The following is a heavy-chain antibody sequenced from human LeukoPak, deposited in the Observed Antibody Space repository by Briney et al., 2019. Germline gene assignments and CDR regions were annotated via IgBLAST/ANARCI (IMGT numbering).Heavy chain of an antibody. J-gene: IGHJ6*03. CDR1: GFTFSSYS. CDR3: ANVGGTDYYYYYMDV. D-gene: IGHD1-26*01. V-gene: IGHV3-21*01. Sequence: GGSLRLSCAASGFTFSSYSMNWVRQAPGKGLEWVSSISSSSSYIYYADSVKGRFTISRDNAKNSLYLQMNSLRAEDTAVYYCANVGGTDYYYYYMDVWGKGTTVTISS. CDR2: ISSSSSYI.